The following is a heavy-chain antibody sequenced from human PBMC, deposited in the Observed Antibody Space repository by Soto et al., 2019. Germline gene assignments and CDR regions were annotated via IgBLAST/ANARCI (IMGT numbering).Heavy chain of an antibody. J-gene: IGHJ4*02. Sequence: ASVKVSCKASGGTFSSYAISWVRQAPGQGLEWMGGIIPIFGTANYAQKFQGRVTITADESTSTAYMELSSLRSEDTAVYYCGRDAESSRQLAPGPFAYGGRGTLVPAPS. CDR2: IIPIFGTA. D-gene: IGHD6-6*01. CDR1: GGTFSSYA. CDR3: GRDAESSRQLAPGPFAY. V-gene: IGHV1-69*13.